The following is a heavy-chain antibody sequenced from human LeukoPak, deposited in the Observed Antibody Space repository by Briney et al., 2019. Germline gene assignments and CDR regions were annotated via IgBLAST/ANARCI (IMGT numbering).Heavy chain of an antibody. CDR2: IYTSGST. CDR3: ARGDGSPGWFDP. J-gene: IGHJ5*02. D-gene: IGHD1-14*01. CDR1: GGSISSGSYY. Sequence: PSETLSLTCTVSGGSISSGSYYWSWIRQPAGKGLEWIGRIYTSGSTNYNPSLKSRVTISVDTSKNQFSLKLSSVTAADTAVYYCARGDGSPGWFDPWGQGTLVTVSS. V-gene: IGHV4-61*02.